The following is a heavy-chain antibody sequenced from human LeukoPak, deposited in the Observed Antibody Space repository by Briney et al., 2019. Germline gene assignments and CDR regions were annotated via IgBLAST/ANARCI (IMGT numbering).Heavy chain of an antibody. V-gene: IGHV3-11*01. CDR2: ISSSGSTI. CDR1: GLTFSDYY. CDR3: ARATDYDILTGHGYDP. Sequence: PGGSLRLSCAASGLTFSDYYMSWIRQAPGKGLEWVSYISSSGSTIYYADSVKGRFTISRDNAKNSLYLQMNSLRAEDTAVYYRARATDYDILTGHGYDPWGQGTLVTVSS. J-gene: IGHJ5*02. D-gene: IGHD3-9*01.